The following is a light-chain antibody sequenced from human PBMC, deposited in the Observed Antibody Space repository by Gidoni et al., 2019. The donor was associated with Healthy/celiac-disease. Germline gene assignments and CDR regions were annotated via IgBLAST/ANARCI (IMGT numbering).Light chain of an antibody. CDR2: DAS. Sequence: EIVLTQSPATLSFSPGESATLSCRASQSVSSYLAWYQQKPGQPRKLLIYDASNRATGIPARFSGSGSGTDFTLTISSLEPEDFAVYYCQQRSNWPPYTFGQGTKLEIK. V-gene: IGKV3-11*01. CDR1: QSVSSY. J-gene: IGKJ2*01. CDR3: QQRSNWPPYT.